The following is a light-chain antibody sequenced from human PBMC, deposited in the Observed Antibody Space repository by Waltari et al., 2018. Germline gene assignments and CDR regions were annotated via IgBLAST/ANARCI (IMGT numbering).Light chain of an antibody. CDR2: DAS. J-gene: IGKJ1*01. CDR1: QSVTSY. CDR3: QQRSDWPPG. V-gene: IGKV3-11*01. Sequence: EIVLTQSPATLSLSPGERATLSCRASQSVTSYLAWYQQKPGQAPRLLIYDASTRATGIPARFMGSGSGTDFTLTISSLEPEDFAVYYCQQRSDWPPGFGQGTKVEIK.